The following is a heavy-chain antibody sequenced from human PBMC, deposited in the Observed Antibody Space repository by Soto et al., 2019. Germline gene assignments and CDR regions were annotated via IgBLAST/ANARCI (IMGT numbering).Heavy chain of an antibody. D-gene: IGHD6-19*01. CDR3: ARDRVAVAVIYYYYGMDV. Sequence: QVQLVESGGGVVQPGRSLRLSCAASGFTFSSYAMHWVRQAPGKGVEWVAGISYDGSNKYYADCVKGRFTISRDNSKNTLYLQMNSLRAEDTAVYYCARDRVAVAVIYYYYGMDVWGQGTTVTVSS. V-gene: IGHV3-30-3*01. CDR1: GFTFSSYA. CDR2: ISYDGSNK. J-gene: IGHJ6*02.